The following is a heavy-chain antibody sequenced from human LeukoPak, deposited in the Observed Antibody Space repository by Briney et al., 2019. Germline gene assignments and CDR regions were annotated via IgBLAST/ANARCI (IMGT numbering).Heavy chain of an antibody. CDR3: TRQGGLDGYNFRFLDY. CDR1: GFTFSSYA. Sequence: GGSLRLSCAASGFTFSSYAMSWVRQAPGKGLEWVSAISGSGGSTYYADSVKGRFTISRDNSKNTLYLQMNSLRAEDTAVYYCTRQGGLDGYNFRFLDYWGQGTLVTVSS. V-gene: IGHV3-23*01. CDR2: ISGSGGST. J-gene: IGHJ4*02. D-gene: IGHD5-24*01.